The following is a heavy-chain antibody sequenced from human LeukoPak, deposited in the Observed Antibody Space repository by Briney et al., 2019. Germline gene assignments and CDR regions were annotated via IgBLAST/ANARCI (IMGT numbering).Heavy chain of an antibody. CDR2: INPQSGGA. CDR1: GYTFTGYY. V-gene: IGHV1-2*02. CDR3: AKAGGATITIDY. D-gene: IGHD5-24*01. J-gene: IGHJ4*02. Sequence: ASVKVSCKASGYTFTGYYMYWVRQAPGQGLEWMGWINPQSGGANYAQKFQGRVTMTRDTSISTAYMEVSSLRSDDTAVCYCAKAGGATITIDYWGQGTLVTVSS.